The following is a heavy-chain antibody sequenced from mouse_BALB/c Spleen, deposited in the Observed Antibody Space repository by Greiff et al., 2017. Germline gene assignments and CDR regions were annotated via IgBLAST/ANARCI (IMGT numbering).Heavy chain of an antibody. Sequence: EVKVVESGGGLVKPGGSLKLSCAASGFTFSDYYMYWVRQTPEKRLEWVATISDGGSYTYYPDSVKGRFTISRDNAKNNLYLQMSSLKSEDTAMYYCARDKVNFFAYWGQGTLVTVSA. D-gene: IGHD1-3*01. V-gene: IGHV5-4*02. J-gene: IGHJ3*01. CDR2: ISDGGSYT. CDR3: ARDKVNFFAY. CDR1: GFTFSDYY.